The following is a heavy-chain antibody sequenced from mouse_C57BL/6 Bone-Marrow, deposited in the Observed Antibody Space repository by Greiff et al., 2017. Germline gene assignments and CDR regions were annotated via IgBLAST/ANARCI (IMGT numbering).Heavy chain of an antibody. D-gene: IGHD1-1*01. V-gene: IGHV14-4*01. CDR2: IDPENGDT. CDR1: GFNIKDDY. J-gene: IGHJ4*01. Sequence: VQLQQSGAELVRPGASVKLSCTASGFNIKDDYMHWVKQRPEQGLEWIGWIDPENGDTEYASKFHGKATITADTSSNTAYLQLSSLTSEDTAVYYCTAYYYGKAMDYWGQGTSVTVSS. CDR3: TAYYYGKAMDY.